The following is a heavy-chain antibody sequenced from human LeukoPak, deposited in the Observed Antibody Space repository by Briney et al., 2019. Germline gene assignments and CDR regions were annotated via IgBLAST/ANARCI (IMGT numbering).Heavy chain of an antibody. CDR3: ARHWPRGTYLSIGDS. J-gene: IGHJ4*02. CDR1: GGSISGRSYY. CDR2: IFYSGNT. V-gene: IGHV4-39*01. D-gene: IGHD1-26*01. Sequence: PSETLSLTCAVSGGSISGRSYYWGWIRQPPGKGLEWIGSIFYSGNTFYNPSLKSRVIISVDTSKNQFSLKLNSVTAADTALYYCARHWPRGTYLSIGDSWGQGTLVTVSS.